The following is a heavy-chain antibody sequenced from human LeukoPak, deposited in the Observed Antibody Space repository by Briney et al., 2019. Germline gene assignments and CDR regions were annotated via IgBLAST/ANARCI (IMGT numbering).Heavy chain of an antibody. J-gene: IGHJ4*02. CDR3: ARQPYYDFWSGYYSPFDY. D-gene: IGHD3-3*01. CDR1: GGSISSGGYS. Sequence: SETLSLTCAVSGGSISSGGYSWSWIRQPPGKGLEWIGEINHSGSTNYNPSLKSRVTISVDTSKNQFSLKLSSVTAADTAVYYCARQPYYDFWSGYYSPFDYWGQGTLVTVSS. V-gene: IGHV4-30-2*03. CDR2: INHSGST.